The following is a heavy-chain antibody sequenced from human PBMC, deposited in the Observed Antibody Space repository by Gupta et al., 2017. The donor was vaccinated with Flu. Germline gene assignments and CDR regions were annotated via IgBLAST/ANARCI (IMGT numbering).Heavy chain of an antibody. CDR2: MSYDGSNK. D-gene: IGHD3-22*01. CDR3: ARAKIDSSGFLSLIFVDY. Sequence: GKGLEYVAGMSYDGSNKYYADSLKSRFTISRYNSKNTLYLQMNRLRPDDTAVYYCARAKIDSSGFLSLIFVDYWGQGTLVTVSS. J-gene: IGHJ4*02. V-gene: IGHV3-30-3*01.